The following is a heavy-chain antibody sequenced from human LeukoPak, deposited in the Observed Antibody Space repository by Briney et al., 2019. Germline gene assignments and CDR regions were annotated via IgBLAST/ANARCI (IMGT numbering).Heavy chain of an antibody. CDR2: IEEDGSET. Sequence: GGSLRLSCAASGFIFKKYWMNWVRQVPGKGLECLANIEEDGSETYYADSVKGRFTISRDNPKNTLYLQMNSLRGEDTAVYYCARAPYGGNSCADYWGQGTLVTVSS. CDR3: ARAPYGGNSCADY. CDR1: GFIFKKYW. V-gene: IGHV3-7*01. J-gene: IGHJ4*02. D-gene: IGHD4-23*01.